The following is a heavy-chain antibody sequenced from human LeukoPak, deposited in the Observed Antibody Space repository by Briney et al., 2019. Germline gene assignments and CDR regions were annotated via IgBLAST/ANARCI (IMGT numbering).Heavy chain of an antibody. CDR2: VFYSGTT. CDR3: ARRHPYCTSTSCANWYFDL. J-gene: IGHJ2*01. V-gene: IGHV4-59*01. Sequence: PSETLSLTCSVSGGSISGYYWSWIRQPPGKGLEWIGYVFYSGTTNYNPSLKSRVTISVDTSKNQFSLKLSSVTAADTAVYYCARRHPYCTSTSCANWYFDLWGRGTLVTVSS. D-gene: IGHD2-2*01. CDR1: GGSISGYY.